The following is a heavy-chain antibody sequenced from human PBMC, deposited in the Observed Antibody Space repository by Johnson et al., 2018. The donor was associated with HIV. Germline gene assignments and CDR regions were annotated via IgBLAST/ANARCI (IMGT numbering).Heavy chain of an antibody. D-gene: IGHD3-10*01. J-gene: IGHJ3*02. CDR3: ARGGTYYYGLGPSDAFDI. CDR1: GFIFDDFG. V-gene: IGHV3-20*04. Sequence: VPLVESGGGVLRPGGSLRLSCAASGFIFDDFGMNWVRQAPGKGLEWVSGINWNGGSTGYADSVKGRFTISRDNAKNSLYLQMNSLRAEDTALYYCARGGTYYYGLGPSDAFDIWGQGTMVTVSS. CDR2: INWNGGST.